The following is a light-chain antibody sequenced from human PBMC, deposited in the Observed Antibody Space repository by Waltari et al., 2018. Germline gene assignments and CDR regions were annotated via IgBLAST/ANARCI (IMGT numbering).Light chain of an antibody. V-gene: IGLV2-14*01. CDR2: DVT. CDR1: SSDVGGYDY. J-gene: IGLJ3*02. Sequence: QSALTQPASVSGSPGQSITISCTGTSSDVGGYDYVSWYQQHPGKAPKLMIFDVTKGPSGVSARFPGSRSGNTASLTMSGLHTEDEADYYCASYTSSKTWVFGGGTKLTVL. CDR3: ASYTSSKTWV.